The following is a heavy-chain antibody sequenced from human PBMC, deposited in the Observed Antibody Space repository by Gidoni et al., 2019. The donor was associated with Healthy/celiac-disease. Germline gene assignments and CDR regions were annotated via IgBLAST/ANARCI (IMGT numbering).Heavy chain of an antibody. CDR1: GGNFSSYA. CDR3: ARGPVGAVPYYYGMDV. Sequence: VQLVQSGAEVKKPGSSVKVSCKASGGNFSSYAISWVRQAPGQGREWMGGIIPIFGTANYAQKFQGRVTITADESTSTAYMELSSLRSEDTAVYYCARGPVGAVPYYYGMDVWGQGTTVTVSS. V-gene: IGHV1-69*01. D-gene: IGHD1-26*01. CDR2: IIPIFGTA. J-gene: IGHJ6*02.